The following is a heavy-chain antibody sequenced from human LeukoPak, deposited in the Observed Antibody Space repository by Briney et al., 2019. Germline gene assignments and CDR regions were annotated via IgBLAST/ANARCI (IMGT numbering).Heavy chain of an antibody. CDR1: GFTVSSNY. D-gene: IGHD5-24*01. V-gene: IGHV3-53*05. Sequence: GGSLRLSCAASGFTVSSNYMSWVRQAPGKGLEWVSVIYSGGNTYYADSVKGRFTISRDNSKNTLYLQINSLRAEDTAVYYCAKPRDGYNYYPFDYWGQGTLVTVSS. CDR3: AKPRDGYNYYPFDY. CDR2: IYSGGNT. J-gene: IGHJ4*02.